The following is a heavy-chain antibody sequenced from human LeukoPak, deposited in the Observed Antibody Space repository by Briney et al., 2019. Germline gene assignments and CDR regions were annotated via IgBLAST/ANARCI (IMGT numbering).Heavy chain of an antibody. CDR1: GFTFSSYG. Sequence: GGSLRLSCAASGFTFSSYGMNWVRQAPGKGLEWLSYLSNTGNIHYAQSVKGRFTISRDNAKNSLYLQMDGLRAEDTAVYYCARRGDTPMIGDHWGEGILVTVAS. J-gene: IGHJ4*02. D-gene: IGHD5-18*01. CDR3: ARRGDTPMIGDH. V-gene: IGHV3-48*01. CDR2: LSNTGNI.